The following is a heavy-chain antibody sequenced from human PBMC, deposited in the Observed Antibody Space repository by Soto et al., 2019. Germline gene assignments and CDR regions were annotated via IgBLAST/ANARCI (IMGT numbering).Heavy chain of an antibody. V-gene: IGHV1-24*01. CDR2: FDPEDGET. J-gene: IGHJ5*02. CDR3: ACMVRGVIAGNNWFDP. D-gene: IGHD3-10*01. Sequence: QVQLVQSGAEVKKPGASVKVSCKVSGYTLTELSMHWVRQAPGKGLEWMGGFDPEDGETIYAQNFQGRVTMTEDTSTDTAYMELSSLRSEDTAVYYCACMVRGVIAGNNWFDPWGQGTLVTVSS. CDR1: GYTLTELS.